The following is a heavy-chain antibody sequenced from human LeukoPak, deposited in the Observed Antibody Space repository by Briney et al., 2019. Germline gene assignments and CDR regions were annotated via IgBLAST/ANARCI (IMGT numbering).Heavy chain of an antibody. Sequence: SETLSLTCAVHGGSFSGYYWSWIRQPPGKGLEWIGEINDDGSTRYNPSLKSRVTISGDTSKNQFSLKLSSVTAADTAVYYCVRAEAVSFSSVRVWFDPWGQGTLVTVSS. CDR1: GGSFSGYY. D-gene: IGHD1-14*01. J-gene: IGHJ5*02. CDR3: VRAEAVSFSSVRVWFDP. CDR2: INDDGST. V-gene: IGHV4-34*01.